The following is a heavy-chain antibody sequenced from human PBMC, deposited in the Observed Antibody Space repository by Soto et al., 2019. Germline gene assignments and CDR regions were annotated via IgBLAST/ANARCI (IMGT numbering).Heavy chain of an antibody. CDR3: AKGLGQWLAYFDY. CDR1: GFTFSSYA. V-gene: IGHV3-23*01. J-gene: IGHJ4*02. Sequence: GGSLRLSCAASGFTFSSYAMSWVRQAPGKGLEWVSGISGSGGNTYYADSVKGRFTISRDNSKNTLYLQMNSLRAEDTAVYYCAKGLGQWLAYFDYWGQGTLVTFSS. D-gene: IGHD6-19*01. CDR2: ISGSGGNT.